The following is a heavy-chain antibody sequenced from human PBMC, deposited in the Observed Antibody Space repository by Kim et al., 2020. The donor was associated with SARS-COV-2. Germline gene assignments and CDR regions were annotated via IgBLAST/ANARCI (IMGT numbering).Heavy chain of an antibody. CDR2: ISSSSTI. D-gene: IGHD5-18*01. J-gene: IGHJ4*02. V-gene: IGHV3-48*02. CDR3: ARDLHRPFVDTAIVGDY. CDR1: GFTFSSYS. Sequence: GGSLRLSCAASGFTFSSYSMNWVRQAPGKGLEWVSYISSSSTIYYADSVKGRFTISRDNDKNSLYLQMNSLRDEDTAVYYCARDLHRPFVDTAIVGDYWRQGTLVTVSS.